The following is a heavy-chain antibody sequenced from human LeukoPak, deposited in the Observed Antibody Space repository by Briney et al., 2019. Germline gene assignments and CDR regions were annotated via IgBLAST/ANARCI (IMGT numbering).Heavy chain of an antibody. CDR3: ARGYHSLRMDV. V-gene: IGHV1-8*03. J-gene: IGHJ6*04. Sequence: ASVKVSCKASGYTFTSYGINWVRQATGQGLEWMGWMNPNSGNTGYAQKFQGRVTITRNTSISTAYMELSSLRSEDTAVYYCARGYHSLRMDVWGKGTTVTVSS. CDR1: GYTFTSYG. D-gene: IGHD2-2*01. CDR2: MNPNSGNT.